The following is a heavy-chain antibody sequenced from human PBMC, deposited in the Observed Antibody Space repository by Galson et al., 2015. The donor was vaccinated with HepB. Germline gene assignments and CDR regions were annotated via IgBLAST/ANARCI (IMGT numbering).Heavy chain of an antibody. CDR2: INHSGST. V-gene: IGHV4-34*01. J-gene: IGHJ5*02. CDR1: GGSFSGYY. Sequence: SETLSLTCAVYGGSFSGYYWSWIRQPPGKGLEWIGEINHSGSTNYNPSLKSRVTISVDTSKNQFSLKLSSVTAADTAVYYCARGRGYSSGWYIPLRWFDPWGQGTLVTVSS. CDR3: ARGRGYSSGWYIPLRWFDP. D-gene: IGHD6-19*01.